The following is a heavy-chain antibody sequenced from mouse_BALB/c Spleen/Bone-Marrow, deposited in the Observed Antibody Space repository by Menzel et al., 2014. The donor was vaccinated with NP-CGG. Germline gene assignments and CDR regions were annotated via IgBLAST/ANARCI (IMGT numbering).Heavy chain of an antibody. J-gene: IGHJ2*02. V-gene: IGHV2-2*02. CDR2: ILSGGSS. Sequence: VQGVESGPGLVQPSQSLSITCTVSGFSLTTYGIHWIRQSPGKGLEWLGVILSGGSSDYNAAFISRVSINKDNSKSQVFFKVNSLQANDTAIYYCARNYDYDAYYFDYWGQGTFITVSS. CDR1: GFSLTTYG. D-gene: IGHD2-4*01. CDR3: ARNYDYDAYYFDY.